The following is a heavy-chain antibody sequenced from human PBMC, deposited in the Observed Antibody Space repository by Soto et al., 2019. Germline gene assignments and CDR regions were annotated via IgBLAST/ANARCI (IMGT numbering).Heavy chain of an antibody. Sequence: QVQLVQSGAEVKKPGASVKVSRKASGYTFISYDINWVRQATGQGLEWMGWMNPNTGDTGYAQKFQGRVTMTWHTSINAANLELSSLSSDDTAVYFCARGDVYIFHYWGQGTLVTVSS. CDR1: GYTFISYD. D-gene: IGHD4-4*01. J-gene: IGHJ4*02. V-gene: IGHV1-8*01. CDR3: ARGDVYIFHY. CDR2: MNPNTGDT.